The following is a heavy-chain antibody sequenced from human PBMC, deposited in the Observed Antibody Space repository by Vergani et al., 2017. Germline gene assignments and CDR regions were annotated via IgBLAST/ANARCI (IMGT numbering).Heavy chain of an antibody. CDR2: IYCSGST. CDR3: ARRVTDRAFDI. D-gene: IGHD5-18*01. J-gene: IGHJ3*02. Sequence: QLQLQESGPGLVKPSETLSLTCTVSGGSISSSSYYWGWIRQPPGKGLEWIGSIYCSGSTYYNPSLKSRVTISVDTSKNQFSLKLSSVTAADTAVYYCARRVTDRAFDIWGEGTMVTVSS. V-gene: IGHV4-39*01. CDR1: GGSISSSSYY.